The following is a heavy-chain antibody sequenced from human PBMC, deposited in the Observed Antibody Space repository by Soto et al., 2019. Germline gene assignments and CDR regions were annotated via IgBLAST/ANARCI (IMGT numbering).Heavy chain of an antibody. J-gene: IGHJ4*02. CDR3: ARDRDDYGSGNYYNRIDF. CDR1: GGIFSTYA. D-gene: IGHD3-10*01. Sequence: QVQLVQSGAEVKKPGSSVKVSCKASGGIFSTYAIIWLRQAPGQGLGWMGGIIPLFGTPNYAQRFQGRVTITADESTSTAYMELSRLRSEDTAVYYCARDRDDYGSGNYYNRIDFWGQGTLVTVSS. CDR2: IIPLFGTP. V-gene: IGHV1-69*01.